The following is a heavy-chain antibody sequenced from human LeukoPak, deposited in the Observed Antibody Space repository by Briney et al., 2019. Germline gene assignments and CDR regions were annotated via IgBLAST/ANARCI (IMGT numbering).Heavy chain of an antibody. J-gene: IGHJ4*02. CDR3: AKDWEAAYSGAWSLEY. CDR1: GFTFSSYG. Sequence: PGRSLRLSCAASGFTFSSYGMYWVRQAPGKGLEWVAVISYDGNNKYYADSVKGRFTISRDNSKNTLYLQMNSLRAEDTAVYYCAKDWEAAYSGAWSLEYWGQGTLVSVSS. D-gene: IGHD6-19*01. CDR2: ISYDGNNK. V-gene: IGHV3-30*18.